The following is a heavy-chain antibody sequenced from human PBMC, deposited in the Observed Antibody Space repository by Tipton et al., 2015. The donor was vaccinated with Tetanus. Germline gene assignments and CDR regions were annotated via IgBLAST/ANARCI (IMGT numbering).Heavy chain of an antibody. CDR2: ISHSGSA. V-gene: IGHV4-59*01. CDR3: ARSYGDTFLFRLDY. CDR1: GGSINDYY. J-gene: IGHJ4*02. D-gene: IGHD4-17*01. Sequence: TLFLTCTVSGGSINDYYWGWIRQPPGMGLEWIGHISHSGSASYNPSLKSRVTISLDTSKNQFSLTLRSVTAADTAVYYCARSYGDTFLFRLDYWGQGALVTVSS.